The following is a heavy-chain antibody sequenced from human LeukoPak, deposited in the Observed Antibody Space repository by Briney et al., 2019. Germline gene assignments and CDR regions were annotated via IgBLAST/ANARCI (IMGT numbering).Heavy chain of an antibody. V-gene: IGHV4-59*11. Sequence: SETLSLTCTVSGGSISSHYWSWVRQPPGKGLEWIGYIYYSGSTNYNPSLKSRVTMSVDTSKNQFSLKLSSVTAADTAVYYCARTAYSSSWYYYYYYMDVWGKGTTVTVSS. CDR2: IYYSGST. J-gene: IGHJ6*03. D-gene: IGHD6-13*01. CDR3: ARTAYSSSWYYYYYYMDV. CDR1: GGSISSHY.